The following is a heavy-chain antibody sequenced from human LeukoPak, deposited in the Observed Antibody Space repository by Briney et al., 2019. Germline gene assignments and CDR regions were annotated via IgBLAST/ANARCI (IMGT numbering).Heavy chain of an antibody. CDR3: ARGGSYVHY. D-gene: IGHD1-26*01. CDR2: INSGGSAK. Sequence: PTGGSLRLSCAASGFTFNSYEMNWVRQAPGKGLEWVSYINSGGSAKYYADSVKGRFTISRDNAKNSLYLQMNSLRADDTAVYYCARGGSYVHYWGQGTLVTVSS. CDR1: GFTFNSYE. J-gene: IGHJ4*02. V-gene: IGHV3-48*03.